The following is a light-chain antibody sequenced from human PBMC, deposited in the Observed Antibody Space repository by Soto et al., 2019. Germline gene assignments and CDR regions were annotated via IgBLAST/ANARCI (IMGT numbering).Light chain of an antibody. CDR3: AAWDDSLSVLV. Sequence: QSVLTQPPSASGTPGQRVTISCSGSSSNIGSNYVYWYQQLPGTAPKLLIYRNNQRPSGVPDRFSGSKSGTSASLAISGLRSEDEADYDCAAWDDSLSVLVFGGGTKLT. CDR2: RNN. V-gene: IGLV1-47*01. J-gene: IGLJ2*01. CDR1: SSNIGSNY.